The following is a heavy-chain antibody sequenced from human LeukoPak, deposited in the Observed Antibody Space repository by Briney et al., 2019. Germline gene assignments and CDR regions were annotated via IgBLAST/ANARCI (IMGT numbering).Heavy chain of an antibody. CDR2: IIPIFGTA. V-gene: IGHV1-69*05. Sequence: ASVKVSCKASGGTFSNYAISWVRQAPGQGLEWMGRIIPIFGTANYAQKFQGRVTITTDESTSTAYMELSSLRSEGTAVYYCARDPSGYDFWFDPWGQGTLVTVSS. J-gene: IGHJ5*02. CDR3: ARDPSGYDFWFDP. D-gene: IGHD5-12*01. CDR1: GGTFSNYA.